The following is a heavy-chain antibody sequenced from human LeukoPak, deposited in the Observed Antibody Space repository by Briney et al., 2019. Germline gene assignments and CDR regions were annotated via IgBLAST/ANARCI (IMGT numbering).Heavy chain of an antibody. CDR2: INAGNGNT. CDR1: GYTFTSYA. D-gene: IGHD4-17*01. CDR3: ARGVFIMTTVTTEDFDY. Sequence: ASVKVSWKASGYTFTSYAMHWVRQAPGQRLEWMGWINAGNGNTKYSQKFQGRVTITRDTSASTAYMELSSLRSEDTAVYYCARGVFIMTTVTTEDFDYWGQGTLVTVSS. J-gene: IGHJ4*02. V-gene: IGHV1-3*01.